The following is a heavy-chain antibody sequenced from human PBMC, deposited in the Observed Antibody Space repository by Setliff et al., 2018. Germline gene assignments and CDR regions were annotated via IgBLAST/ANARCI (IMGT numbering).Heavy chain of an antibody. CDR3: ARAGFELGQYNWFDP. J-gene: IGHJ5*02. V-gene: IGHV4-34*01. D-gene: IGHD3-3*02. Sequence: SETLSLTCAVYGGSFSGYYWSWIRQPPGKGLEWIGEINHSGSTNYNPSLKSRVTISVDTSKNQFSLKLSSVTAADTAVYYCARAGFELGQYNWFDPWGQGTLVTVSS. CDR2: INHSGST. CDR1: GGSFSGYY.